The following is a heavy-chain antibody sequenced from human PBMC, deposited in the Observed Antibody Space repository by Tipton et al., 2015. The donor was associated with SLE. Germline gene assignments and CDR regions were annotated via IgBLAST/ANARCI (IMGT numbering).Heavy chain of an antibody. Sequence: GSLRLSCAASEFTFGHYSMSWIRQAPGKGLEWVSSISSISRYMYYADSVKGRFTISRDNAKNLLSLQMNSLRAEDTAVYYCARSYYYYYYYMDVWGKGTTVTVSS. V-gene: IGHV3-11*06. CDR2: ISSISRYM. J-gene: IGHJ6*03. CDR1: EFTFGHYS. CDR3: ARSYYYYYYYMDV.